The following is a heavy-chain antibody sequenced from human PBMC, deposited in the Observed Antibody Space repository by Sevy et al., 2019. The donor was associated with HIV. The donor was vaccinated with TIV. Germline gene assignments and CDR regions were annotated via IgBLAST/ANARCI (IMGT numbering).Heavy chain of an antibody. CDR1: GGSISSGSYY. D-gene: IGHD3-9*01. CDR2: IYTSGST. Sequence: SETLSLTCTVSGGSISSGSYYWSWIRQPAGKGLEWIGRIYTSGSTNYNPSLKSRVTISVDTSKNQFSLKLSSVTAADTAVYYCARGPYDILTGYSYMDVWGKGTTVTVSS. V-gene: IGHV4-61*02. CDR3: ARGPYDILTGYSYMDV. J-gene: IGHJ6*03.